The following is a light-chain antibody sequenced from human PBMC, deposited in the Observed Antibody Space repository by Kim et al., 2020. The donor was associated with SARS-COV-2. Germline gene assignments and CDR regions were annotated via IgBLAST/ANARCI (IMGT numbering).Light chain of an antibody. Sequence: VTPGERATLSGRASQSVSSYLAWYQQKPGQAPRLLIYDASNRATGIPARFSGSGSGTDFTLTISSLEPEDFAVYYCQQRSNWLGTFGQGTKVDIK. CDR3: QQRSNWLGT. V-gene: IGKV3-11*01. CDR1: QSVSSY. J-gene: IGKJ1*01. CDR2: DAS.